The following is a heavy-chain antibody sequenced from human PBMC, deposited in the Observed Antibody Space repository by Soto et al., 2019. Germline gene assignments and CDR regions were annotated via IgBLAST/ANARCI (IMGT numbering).Heavy chain of an antibody. CDR3: ARYRREAVAGYTLDN. Sequence: SETLSLTCAVYVGSCSGYYWSWIREPPGKGLEWIGYVYNSGSTNYNPSLKSRVTISEDTSKSQFSLKVNSMTAADTAVYYCARYRREAVAGYTLDNWGQGMLVTVSS. D-gene: IGHD6-13*01. CDR1: VGSCSGYY. J-gene: IGHJ4*02. CDR2: VYNSGST. V-gene: IGHV4-59*10.